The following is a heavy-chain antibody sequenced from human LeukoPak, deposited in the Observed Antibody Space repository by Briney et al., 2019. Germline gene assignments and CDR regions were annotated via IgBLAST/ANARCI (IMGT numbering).Heavy chain of an antibody. J-gene: IGHJ4*02. CDR3: ARDHGYAFDY. V-gene: IGHV3-48*02. CDR2: INSISGEI. D-gene: IGHD5-12*01. Sequence: GGSLRLSCVASGFTFSYYSMNWVRQAPEKGLEWVSYINSISGEIWYADSVKGRFTISRDDAKNSLYLQMNSLRDEDTAVYYCARDHGYAFDYWGQGTLATVSS. CDR1: GFTFSYYS.